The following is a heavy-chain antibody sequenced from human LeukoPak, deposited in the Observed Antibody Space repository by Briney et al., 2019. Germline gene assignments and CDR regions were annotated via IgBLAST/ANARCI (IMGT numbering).Heavy chain of an antibody. CDR1: GFTFSSYG. Sequence: GRSLRLSCAASGFTFSSYGMHWVRQAPGKGLEWVAVISYDGSNKYYADSVKGRFTISRDNSKNTLYLQMNSLRAEDTAVYYCASLKYQLLYYWGQGTLVTVSS. CDR3: ASLKYQLLYY. D-gene: IGHD2-2*01. CDR2: ISYDGSNK. V-gene: IGHV3-30*03. J-gene: IGHJ4*02.